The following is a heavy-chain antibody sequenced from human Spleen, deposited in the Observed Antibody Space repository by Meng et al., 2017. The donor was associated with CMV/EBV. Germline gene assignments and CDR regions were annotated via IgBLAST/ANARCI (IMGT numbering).Heavy chain of an antibody. CDR2: INPNSGGT. J-gene: IGHJ6*02. D-gene: IGHD3-10*01. Sequence: ASVKVSCKASGYTFINYGISWVRQAPGQGLEWMGWINPNSGGTNYAQKFQGRVTMTRDTSISTAYMELSRLRSDDTAVYYCATGLLWFGELFPITFYYGMDVWGQGTTVTVSS. CDR3: ATGLLWFGELFPITFYYGMDV. V-gene: IGHV1-2*02. CDR1: GYTFINYG.